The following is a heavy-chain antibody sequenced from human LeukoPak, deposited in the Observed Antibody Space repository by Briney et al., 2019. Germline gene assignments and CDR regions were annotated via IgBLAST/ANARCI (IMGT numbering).Heavy chain of an antibody. D-gene: IGHD3-10*01. CDR2: INPDTGGT. CDR1: GYSFTGYY. J-gene: IGHJ3*02. V-gene: IGHV1-2*06. CDR3: ARDTGGSGAFDI. Sequence: GASVKVSCKASGYSFTGYYMYWVRQAPGQGLEWMGRINPDTGGTNYAQKLQGRVTMTTDTSTSTAYMELRSLRSDDTAVYYCARDTGGSGAFDIWGQGTMVTVSS.